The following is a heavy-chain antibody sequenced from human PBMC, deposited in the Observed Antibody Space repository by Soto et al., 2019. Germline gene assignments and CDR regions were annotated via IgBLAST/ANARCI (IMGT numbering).Heavy chain of an antibody. Sequence: PGGSLILSCAASGFTFSSYAMSWVRQAPGKGLEWVSYISSSSSYTNYADSVKGRFTISRDNAKNSLYLQMNSLRAEDTAVYYCASQLLPYYFDYWGQGTLVTVSS. CDR1: GFTFSSYA. J-gene: IGHJ4*02. V-gene: IGHV3-21*05. CDR2: ISSSSSYT. D-gene: IGHD2-2*01. CDR3: ASQLLPYYFDY.